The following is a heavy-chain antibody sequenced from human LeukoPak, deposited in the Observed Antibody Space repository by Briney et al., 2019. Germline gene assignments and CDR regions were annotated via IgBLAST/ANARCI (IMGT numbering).Heavy chain of an antibody. CDR2: IYPGDSDT. J-gene: IGHJ5*02. CDR3: ARGETMVRGFSGFDP. D-gene: IGHD3-10*01. V-gene: IGHV5-51*01. Sequence: GESLKISCKGSGYSFTSYWIGWVRQMPGKGLEWMGIIYPGDSDTRYSPSFQGQVTISDDKSISTAYLQWSSLKASDTAMYYCARGETMVRGFSGFDPWGQGTLVTVSS. CDR1: GYSFTSYW.